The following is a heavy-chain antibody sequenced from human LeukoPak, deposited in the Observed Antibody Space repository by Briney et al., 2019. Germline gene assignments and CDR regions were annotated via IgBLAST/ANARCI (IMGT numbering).Heavy chain of an antibody. Sequence: GGSLRLSCAASGFTFSNYWMTWVRQAPGKGLEWVANIKQDGSEKYCVDSVKGRFTISRDNAKNSLYLQMNSLRVEDTAVYFCARDAFSRISIFGVVSDAFDIWGQGTMVTVSS. CDR1: GFTFSNYW. V-gene: IGHV3-7*01. D-gene: IGHD3-3*01. CDR2: IKQDGSEK. CDR3: ARDAFSRISIFGVVSDAFDI. J-gene: IGHJ3*02.